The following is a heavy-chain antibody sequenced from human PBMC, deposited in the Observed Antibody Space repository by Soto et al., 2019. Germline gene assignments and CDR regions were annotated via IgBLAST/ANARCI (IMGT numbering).Heavy chain of an antibody. J-gene: IGHJ4*02. D-gene: IGHD2-2*01. CDR3: GRDASGRYPLY. V-gene: IGHV3-9*01. Sequence: GGSLRLSCAASGFNFKNYAMHWVRQVPGKGLEWVSVISWNSDKIAYADSVKGRFTISRDNARSSLYLEMNSLRPEDTAFYYCGRDASGRYPLYWGQGTLVTVSS. CDR2: ISWNSDKI. CDR1: GFNFKNYA.